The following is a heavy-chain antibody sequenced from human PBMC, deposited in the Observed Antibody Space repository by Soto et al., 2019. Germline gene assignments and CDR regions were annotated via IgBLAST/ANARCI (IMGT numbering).Heavy chain of an antibody. CDR1: GGSFSGYY. CDR2: INHSGST. D-gene: IGHD6-19*01. J-gene: IGHJ6*02. CDR3: ATVGWLVMDYYYGMDV. Sequence: SETLSLTCAVYGGSFSGYYWSWIRQPPGKGLEWIGEINHSGSTNYNPSLKSRVTISVDTSKNQFSLKLSSVTAADTAVYYCATVGWLVMDYYYGMDVWGQGTTVTVSS. V-gene: IGHV4-34*01.